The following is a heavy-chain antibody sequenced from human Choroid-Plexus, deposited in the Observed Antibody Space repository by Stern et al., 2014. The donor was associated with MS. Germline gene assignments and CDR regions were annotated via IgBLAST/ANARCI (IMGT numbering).Heavy chain of an antibody. V-gene: IGHV3-30*18. CDR1: GFTLGSCA. Sequence: VQLVESGGGVVQPGRPLRLSCVASGFTLGSCAMHWVRQAPGQGLEWVAGVSYDGSNKDYADSGKGRFTISRDNSQNTLYMQMSSLRPEDTAVYYCAKDRQYLTYFFDHWGQGSLVTVSS. D-gene: IGHD2/OR15-2a*01. CDR2: VSYDGSNK. J-gene: IGHJ5*02. CDR3: AKDRQYLTYFFDH.